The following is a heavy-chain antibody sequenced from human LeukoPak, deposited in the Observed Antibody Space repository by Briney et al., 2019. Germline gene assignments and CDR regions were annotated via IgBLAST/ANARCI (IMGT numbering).Heavy chain of an antibody. Sequence: PSETLSLTCTVSGGSISSGGYYWSWIRQHPGKGLEWIGYIYYSGSTYYNPSLKSRVTISVDTSKNQFSLKLSSVTAADTAVYYCARVSLSSYDSSGTYFDHWGQGTLVTVSS. CDR1: GGSISSGGYY. J-gene: IGHJ4*02. V-gene: IGHV4-31*03. D-gene: IGHD3-22*01. CDR2: IYYSGST. CDR3: ARVSLSSYDSSGTYFDH.